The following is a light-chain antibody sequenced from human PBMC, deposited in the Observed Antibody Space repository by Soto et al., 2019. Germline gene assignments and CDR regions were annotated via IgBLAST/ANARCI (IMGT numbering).Light chain of an antibody. Sequence: DIVMTQSPDSLAVSLVERATINCKSSQSVLYSSNNKNYLAWYQQKPGQPPKLLIYWASTRESGVPDRFSGSGSGTDFTLTISSLQAEDVAVYYCQQYYSTPGTLGQGTKVDIK. CDR3: QQYYSTPGT. CDR2: WAS. J-gene: IGKJ1*01. V-gene: IGKV4-1*01. CDR1: QSVLYSSNNKNY.